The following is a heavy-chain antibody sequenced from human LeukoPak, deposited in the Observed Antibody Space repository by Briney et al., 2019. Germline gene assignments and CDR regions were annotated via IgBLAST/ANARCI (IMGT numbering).Heavy chain of an antibody. V-gene: IGHV3-23*01. CDR3: AKDLITLFGVVLNY. Sequence: GGSLRHSCAASGFTFSSYAMSWVRQAPGKGLEWVSAISDSGGSTYYADSVKGRFTISRDNSKNTLYLQMNSLRAEDTAVYYCAKDLITLFGVVLNYWGQGTLVTVSS. J-gene: IGHJ4*02. CDR1: GFTFSSYA. CDR2: ISDSGGST. D-gene: IGHD3-3*01.